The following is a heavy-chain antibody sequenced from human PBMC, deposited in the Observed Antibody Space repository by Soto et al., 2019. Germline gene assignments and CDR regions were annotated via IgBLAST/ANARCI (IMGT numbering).Heavy chain of an antibody. Sequence: GASVKVSCKAAGYTFTGYYMHWVRQAPGQGLEWMGCINPNNGDTYYAQKFQGRVTMTRDTSISTAYMELSRLRSDDTAVYHCARSSGSYSYYGMDVWGQGTTVTVS. D-gene: IGHD3-10*01. CDR1: GYTFTGYY. CDR2: INPNNGDT. J-gene: IGHJ6*02. CDR3: ARSSGSYSYYGMDV. V-gene: IGHV1-2*02.